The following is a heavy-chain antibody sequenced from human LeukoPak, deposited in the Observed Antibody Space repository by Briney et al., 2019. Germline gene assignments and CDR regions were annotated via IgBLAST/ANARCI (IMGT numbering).Heavy chain of an antibody. CDR1: GGFINTGDSY. Sequence: SQTLSLTCTVSGGFINTGDSYWGWIRQPAGKGLEWIGRIYISGSTDYNPSLKNRVTISIDTSKNQISLKVSSVTAADTAVYYCVRGNWGSDFDYWGQGTLVTVSS. J-gene: IGHJ4*02. V-gene: IGHV4-61*02. D-gene: IGHD7-27*01. CDR3: VRGNWGSDFDY. CDR2: IYISGST.